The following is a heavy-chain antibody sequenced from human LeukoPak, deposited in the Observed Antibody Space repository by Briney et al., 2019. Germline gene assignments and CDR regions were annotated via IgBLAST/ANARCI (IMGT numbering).Heavy chain of an antibody. D-gene: IGHD2-2*02. J-gene: IGHJ5*02. Sequence: GGSLRLSYAASGFTFSSYSMNWVRQAPGKGLEWVSSISSSSSYIYYADSVKGRFTISRDNAKNSLYLQMNSLRAEDTAVYCCARDPRRYCSSTSCYSREPWFDPWGQGTLVTVSS. CDR1: GFTFSSYS. CDR3: ARDPRRYCSSTSCYSREPWFDP. V-gene: IGHV3-21*01. CDR2: ISSSSSYI.